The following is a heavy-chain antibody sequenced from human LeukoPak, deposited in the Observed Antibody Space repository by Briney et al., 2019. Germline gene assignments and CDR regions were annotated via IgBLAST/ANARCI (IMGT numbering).Heavy chain of an antibody. J-gene: IGHJ4*02. CDR1: GFTFSSYA. CDR3: AKTLGPMRDGIPSRYFDY. Sequence: GGSLRLSCAASGFTFSSYAMSWVRQAPGKGLEWVSTISGSGGSTYYADSVKGRFTISRDNSKNTLYLQMNSLRAEDTAVYYCAKTLGPMRDGIPSRYFDYWGQGTLVTVSS. D-gene: IGHD1-26*01. V-gene: IGHV3-23*01. CDR2: ISGSGGST.